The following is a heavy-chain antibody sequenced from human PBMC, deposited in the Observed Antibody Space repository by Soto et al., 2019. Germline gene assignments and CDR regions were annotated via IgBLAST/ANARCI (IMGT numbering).Heavy chain of an antibody. J-gene: IGHJ4*02. CDR2: TYYRSKWFN. D-gene: IGHD6-19*01. CDR3: ARGSYYSGWV. V-gene: IGHV6-1*01. CDR1: GCSVSSSSAA. Sequence: PSHTLSLTCVISGCSVSSSSAAWNWIRHSPSRGLEWLGRTYYRSKWFNDYAVSVKSRITINPDTSKNQFSLQLNSVTPEDTAVYYCARGSYYSGWVWGQGTLVTVSS.